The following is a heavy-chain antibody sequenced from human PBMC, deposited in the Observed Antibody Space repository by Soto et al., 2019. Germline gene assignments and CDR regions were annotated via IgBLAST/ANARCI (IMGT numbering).Heavy chain of an antibody. CDR2: IYYSGST. D-gene: IGHD6-13*01. V-gene: IGHV4-61*01. CDR1: GGSVSSGSYY. J-gene: IGHJ4*02. CDR3: AGGVGEYSSSWPENY. Sequence: QVQLQESGPGLVKPSETLSLTCTVSGGSVSSGSYYWSWIRQPPGKGLEWIGYIYYSGSTNYNPSLTSRVTISVDTSNDQFSLKLSSVTAADTAVYYFAGGVGEYSSSWPENYWGQGTLVTVSS.